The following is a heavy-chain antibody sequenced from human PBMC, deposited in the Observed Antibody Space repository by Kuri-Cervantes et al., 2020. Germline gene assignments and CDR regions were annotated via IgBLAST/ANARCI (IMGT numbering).Heavy chain of an antibody. CDR3: ASSYDILTGPFDY. CDR2: IYYSGST. Sequence: SETLSFTFTVSGGSIRSGDYYWSWIRQPPGKGLEWIGYIYYSGSTYYNPSLKSRVTISVDKYKNQFSLKLSPVTAADTAVDYCASSYDILTGPFDYWGQGTLVTVSS. V-gene: IGHV4-30-4*01. CDR1: GGSIRSGDYY. D-gene: IGHD3-9*01. J-gene: IGHJ4*02.